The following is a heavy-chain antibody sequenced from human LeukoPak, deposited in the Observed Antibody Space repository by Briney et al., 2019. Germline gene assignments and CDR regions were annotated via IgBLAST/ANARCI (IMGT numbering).Heavy chain of an antibody. CDR1: GGTFSSHA. Sequence: SVKVSCKASGGTFSSHAISWVRQAPGQGLEWMGGIIPIFGTANYAQKLQGRVTITADKSTSTAYMELSSLRSEDTAVYYCASWQMTTVTTLAFDIWGQGTMVTVSS. CDR3: ASWQMTTVTTLAFDI. CDR2: IIPIFGTA. D-gene: IGHD4-17*01. J-gene: IGHJ3*02. V-gene: IGHV1-69*06.